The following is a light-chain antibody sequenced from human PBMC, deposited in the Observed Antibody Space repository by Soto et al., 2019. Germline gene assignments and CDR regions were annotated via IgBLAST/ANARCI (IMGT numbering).Light chain of an antibody. Sequence: EIVMTQSPATLSVSPGESATLSCRASQGVWGYKAWYQQKPGQAPRLLIYDASKRATAIPVRFSGSGSGTDFTLTISSLEPEDFAVYYCQQRARWPWTFGQGTKVDIK. J-gene: IGKJ1*01. CDR3: QQRARWPWT. CDR1: QGVWGY. CDR2: DAS. V-gene: IGKV3-11*01.